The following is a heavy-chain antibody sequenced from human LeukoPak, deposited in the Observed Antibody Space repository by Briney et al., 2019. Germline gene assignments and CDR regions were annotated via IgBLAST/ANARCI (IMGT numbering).Heavy chain of an antibody. CDR1: GYTFTSYG. CDR2: ISAYNGNT. J-gene: IGHJ4*02. Sequence: GASVKASCKASGYTFTSYGISWVRQAPGQGLEWMGWISAYNGNTNYAQKLQGRVTMTTDTSTSTAYMELRSLRSDDTAVYYCARVRRYCSSTSCYAPLFDYWGQGTLVTVSS. V-gene: IGHV1-18*01. D-gene: IGHD2-2*01. CDR3: ARVRRYCSSTSCYAPLFDY.